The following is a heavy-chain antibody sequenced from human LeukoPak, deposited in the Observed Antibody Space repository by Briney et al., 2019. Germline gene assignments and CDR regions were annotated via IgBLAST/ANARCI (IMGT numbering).Heavy chain of an antibody. J-gene: IGHJ4*02. CDR3: AKGIVNWGKSYFHY. Sequence: GGSLRLACAASGFTFSTYAMSWVRQAPGKGLEWVSTMSGSGASTYYGNSVKGRFTISRTNYKNTLHLQTNSLRAEDTAVYYCAKGIVNWGKSYFHYCGQGTLVTVSS. CDR1: GFTFSTYA. V-gene: IGHV3-23*01. CDR2: MSGSGAST. D-gene: IGHD7-27*01.